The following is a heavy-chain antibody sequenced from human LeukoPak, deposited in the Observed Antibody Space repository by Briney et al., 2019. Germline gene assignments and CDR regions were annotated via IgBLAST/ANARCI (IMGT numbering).Heavy chain of an antibody. V-gene: IGHV1-18*01. CDR1: GYTFTSYG. D-gene: IGHD3-3*01. Sequence: ASVKVSCKASGYTFTSYGISWVRQAPGQGLEWMGWISAYNGNTNYAQKLQGRVTMTTDTSTSTAYMELGSLRSDDTAVYYCARDPDNYDFWSGYYRSPRKYFDYWGQGTLVTVSS. CDR2: ISAYNGNT. CDR3: ARDPDNYDFWSGYYRSPRKYFDY. J-gene: IGHJ4*02.